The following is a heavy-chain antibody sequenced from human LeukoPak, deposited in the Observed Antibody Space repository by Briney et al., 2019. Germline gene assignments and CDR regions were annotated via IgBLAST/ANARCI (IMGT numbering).Heavy chain of an antibody. CDR1: GYSFSFYW. V-gene: IGHV5-51*01. CDR2: IYPDDSDT. CDR3: ARPLTTSYDAFDI. J-gene: IGHJ3*02. D-gene: IGHD2/OR15-2a*01. Sequence: GESLKISCRGSGYSFSFYWITWVRQTPGKGLQWMGIIYPDDSDTRYSPSFQGQVTISADKSISTAYLQWSSLKASDTAMYYCARPLTTSYDAFDIWGRGTMVTVSS.